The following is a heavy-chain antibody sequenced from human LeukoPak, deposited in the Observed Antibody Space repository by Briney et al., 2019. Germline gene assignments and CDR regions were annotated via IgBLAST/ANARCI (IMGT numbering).Heavy chain of an antibody. D-gene: IGHD3-3*01. CDR3: ARVYDFWSGYPWDY. Sequence: ASVKVSCKASGYTFTTYDMTWVRQATGQGLEWMGWMNPGSGDTAYAQKLQGRVTMTTDTSTSTAYMELRSLRSDDTAMYYCARVYDFWSGYPWDYWGQGTLVTVSS. CDR2: MNPGSGDT. J-gene: IGHJ4*02. CDR1: GYTFTTYD. V-gene: IGHV1-8*01.